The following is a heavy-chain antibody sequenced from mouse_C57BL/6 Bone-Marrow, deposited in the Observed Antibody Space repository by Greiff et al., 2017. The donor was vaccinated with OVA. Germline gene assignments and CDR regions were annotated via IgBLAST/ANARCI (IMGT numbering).Heavy chain of an antibody. Sequence: QVQLQQPGAELVKPGASVKLSCKASGYTFTSYWMHWVKQRPGQGLEWIGMIHPNSGSTNYNEKFKSKATLTVDKSSSTAYMQLSSLTSEDSAVYYGERGEDKEGSQTGYCAMDYWGQGTSVTVSS. J-gene: IGHJ4*01. V-gene: IGHV1-64*01. CDR2: IHPNSGST. D-gene: IGHD4-1*01. CDR1: GYTFTSYW. CDR3: ERGEDKEGSQTGYCAMDY.